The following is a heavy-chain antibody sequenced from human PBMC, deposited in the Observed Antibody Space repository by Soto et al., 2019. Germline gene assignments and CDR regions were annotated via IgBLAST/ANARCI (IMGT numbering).Heavy chain of an antibody. Sequence: QVQLVQSGAEVKKPGASVKVSCKVSGYTLTELSLHWVRQAPGKGLECMGGFDPEDGETIYAQKFQGRVTMTEDTSTDTAYMELSSLRSEDTAVYYCTTGQRPIRFLEWLSRYYFDYWGQGTLVTVSS. D-gene: IGHD3-3*01. CDR1: GYTLTELS. V-gene: IGHV1-24*01. CDR3: TTGQRPIRFLEWLSRYYFDY. CDR2: FDPEDGET. J-gene: IGHJ4*02.